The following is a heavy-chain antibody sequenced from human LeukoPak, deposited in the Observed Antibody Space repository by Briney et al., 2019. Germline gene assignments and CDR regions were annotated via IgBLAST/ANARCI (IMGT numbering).Heavy chain of an antibody. D-gene: IGHD1-26*01. CDR1: GFNFDDYA. V-gene: IGHV3-9*01. CDR3: ARWGLGPSFDS. Sequence: SLRLSCAASGFNFDDYAMHWVRQAPGKGLGWVSGISWNSGSIDYADSVKGRFTISRDNAKNSLYLQLNSLRVEDTAVYYCARWGLGPSFDSWGQGTLVTVSS. J-gene: IGHJ4*02. CDR2: ISWNSGSI.